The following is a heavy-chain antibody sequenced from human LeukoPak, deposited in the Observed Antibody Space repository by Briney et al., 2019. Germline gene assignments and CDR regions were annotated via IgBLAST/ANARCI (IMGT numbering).Heavy chain of an antibody. D-gene: IGHD6-25*01. CDR3: ARSSGTGTFSY. CDR2: VYYGRSP. J-gene: IGHJ4*02. CDR1: GDSISRSTYY. Sequence: SETLTLTCTVSGDSISRSTYYWAWIRQPPGKGLEWIGSVYYGRSPYFNPSLESRATISVDTSKNHFSLKMSSVTAADTAVYYCARSSGTGTFSYWGQGTLVTVSS. V-gene: IGHV4-39*02.